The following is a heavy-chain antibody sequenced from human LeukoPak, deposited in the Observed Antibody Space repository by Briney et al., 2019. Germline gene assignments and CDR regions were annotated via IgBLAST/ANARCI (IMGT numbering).Heavy chain of an antibody. J-gene: IGHJ4*02. CDR3: AKDPVRYSYGFWFDY. CDR2: IWYDGSNK. D-gene: IGHD5-18*01. V-gene: IGHV3-33*06. CDR1: GFTFSSYG. Sequence: PGRSLRLSCAASGFTFSSYGMHWVRQAPGKGLEWVAVIWYDGSNKYYADSVRGRFTISRDNSKNTLYLQMNSLRAEDTAVYYCAKDPVRYSYGFWFDYWGQGTLVTVSS.